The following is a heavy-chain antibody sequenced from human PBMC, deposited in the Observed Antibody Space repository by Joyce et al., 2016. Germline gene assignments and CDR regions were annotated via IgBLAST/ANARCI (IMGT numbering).Heavy chain of an antibody. J-gene: IGHJ6*02. CDR3: ARLQYTVVTPMDV. V-gene: IGHV3-53*01. D-gene: IGHD2-21*02. Sequence: EVRLVESGGGLIQPGGYLRLSCAGSAFSVSDYFMTWVRQAPGKGLEWVSIIFKSGTTSDADSVRGRFTISRDTSKNTVSLQMDSLRAEDTAVYYCARLQYTVVTPMDVWGQGTTVTVSS. CDR1: AFSVSDYF. CDR2: IFKSGTT.